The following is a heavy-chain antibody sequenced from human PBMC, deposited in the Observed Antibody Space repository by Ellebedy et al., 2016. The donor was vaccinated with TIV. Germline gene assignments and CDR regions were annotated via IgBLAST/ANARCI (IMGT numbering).Heavy chain of an antibody. CDR3: AREAVLWFGELRGAFDI. D-gene: IGHD3-10*01. V-gene: IGHV4-4*02. Sequence: GSLRLSXAVSGGSISSSNWWSWVRQPPGKGLEWIGEIYHSGSTNYNPSLKSRVTISVDKSKNQFSLKLSSVTAADTAVYYCAREAVLWFGELRGAFDIWGQGTMVTVSS. CDR1: GGSISSSNW. CDR2: IYHSGST. J-gene: IGHJ3*02.